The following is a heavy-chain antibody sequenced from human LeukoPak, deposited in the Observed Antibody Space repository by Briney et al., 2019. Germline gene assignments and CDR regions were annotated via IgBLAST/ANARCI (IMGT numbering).Heavy chain of an antibody. Sequence: SETLSLTCTVSGGSISSYYWSWIRQPAGKGLEWIGRIFTGGSTNYNPSLKSRVTMSVDTSKNHFSLNLSSVTAADTAVYYCARGYYSNGVCYYPFYFDLWGQGTLVTVSS. CDR2: IFTGGST. CDR3: ARGYYSNGVCYYPFYFDL. J-gene: IGHJ4*02. V-gene: IGHV4-4*07. CDR1: GGSISSYY. D-gene: IGHD2-8*01.